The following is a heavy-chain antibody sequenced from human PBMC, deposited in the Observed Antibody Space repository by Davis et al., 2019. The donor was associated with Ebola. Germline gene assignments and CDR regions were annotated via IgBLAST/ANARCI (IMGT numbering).Heavy chain of an antibody. D-gene: IGHD3-10*01. V-gene: IGHV1-45*02. CDR3: ARSHLNGDHDTFDV. J-gene: IGHJ3*01. CDR1: GYIFTYRY. Sequence: AASVKVSCKASGYIFTYRYLHWLRQAPGQAPEWMGRITPYNGNTDYARKFQGRLTITRDMSVSPIYMELTSLRSEDTAVYYCARSHLNGDHDTFDVWGQGTLVTVSS. CDR2: ITPYNGNT.